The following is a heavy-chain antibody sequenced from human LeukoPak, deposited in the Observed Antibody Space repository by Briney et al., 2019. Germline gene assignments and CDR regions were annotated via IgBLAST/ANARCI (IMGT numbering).Heavy chain of an antibody. Sequence: GGTLRLSCAASGFTFSSYGMSLVREAPGKGLKWVANIKQDGSEKYYVDSVKGRFTISRDNAKNSLYLQMNSLRAEDTAVYYCARVEGYSGYDYPYYYYYMDVWGKGTTVTVSS. CDR1: GFTFSSYG. D-gene: IGHD5-12*01. V-gene: IGHV3-7*01. J-gene: IGHJ6*03. CDR3: ARVEGYSGYDYPYYYYYMDV. CDR2: IKQDGSEK.